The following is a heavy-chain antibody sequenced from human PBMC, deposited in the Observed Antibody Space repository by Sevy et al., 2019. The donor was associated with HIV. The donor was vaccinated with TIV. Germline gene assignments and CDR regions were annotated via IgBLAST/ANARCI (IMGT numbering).Heavy chain of an antibody. J-gene: IGHJ3*02. D-gene: IGHD3-3*02. CDR2: ISGNGENR. Sequence: GGSLRLSCAASAFTFSSHAVSWVRQAPGKGLEWVSAISGNGENRHYADSVRGRFTISRDNFKNTLYLQMNSLRAEDSGLYYCARDGRGISAFDIWGQGTMVTVSS. V-gene: IGHV3-23*01. CDR3: ARDGRGISAFDI. CDR1: AFTFSSHA.